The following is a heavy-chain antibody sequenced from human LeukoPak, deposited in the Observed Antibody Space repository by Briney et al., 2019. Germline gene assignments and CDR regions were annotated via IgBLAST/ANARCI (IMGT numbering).Heavy chain of an antibody. CDR1: GFTFSSYS. V-gene: IGHV3-21*01. CDR2: ISSGSGYI. D-gene: IGHD3-10*01. J-gene: IGHJ5*02. Sequence: GGSLRLSCAASGFTFSSYSMNWVRQAPGKGLEWVSYISSGSGYIYYADSVKGRFTISRDNAKNSLYLQMNSLRAKDTAVYYCARDKGSGSFLNWFDPWGQGTLVTVSS. CDR3: ARDKGSGSFLNWFDP.